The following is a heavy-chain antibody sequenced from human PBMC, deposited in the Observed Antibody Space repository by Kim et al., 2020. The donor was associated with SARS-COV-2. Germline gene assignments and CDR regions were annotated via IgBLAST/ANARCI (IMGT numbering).Heavy chain of an antibody. CDR1: GFTVSSNY. J-gene: IGHJ3*02. CDR2: IYSGGNT. Sequence: GGSLRLSCAASGFTVSSNYINWVRQAPGKGLEWVSVIYSGGNTYYADSVKGRFTLSRDNSKNTVFLQMNSLTAEDTAMYYCAGGQWLATGPDIWGQGTMV. D-gene: IGHD6-19*01. CDR3: AGGQWLATGPDI. V-gene: IGHV3-53*01.